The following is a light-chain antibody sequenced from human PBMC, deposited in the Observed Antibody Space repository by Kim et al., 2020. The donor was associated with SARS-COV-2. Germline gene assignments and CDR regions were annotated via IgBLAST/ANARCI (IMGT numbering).Light chain of an antibody. CDR2: NTD. J-gene: IGLJ2*01. CDR1: SSNIGSNT. V-gene: IGLV1-44*01. CDR3: AAWDDSLNVV. Sequence: QPVLTQPPSASGTPGQRVTISCSGSSSNIGSNTVNWYQQVPGAAPKLLIYNTDRRPSGVPDRFSGSKSGTSASLAISGLHSEDEADYYCAAWDDSLNVVFGGGTQLTVL.